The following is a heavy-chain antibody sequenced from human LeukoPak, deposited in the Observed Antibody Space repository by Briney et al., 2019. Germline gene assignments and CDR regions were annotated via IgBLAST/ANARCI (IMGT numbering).Heavy chain of an antibody. CDR3: ARDRGGSYSIDY. CDR2: VNCGDGYT. Sequence: ASVKVSCKPSGYTFTSSHAHWVRQAPGQGLEWMGLVNCGDGYTNYAQKLQGRVSVTADTSTSTLYMDLTSLTTEDTAIYYCARDRGGSYSIDYWGQGTLVTVSS. V-gene: IGHV1-46*01. J-gene: IGHJ4*02. CDR1: GYTFTSSH. D-gene: IGHD1-26*01.